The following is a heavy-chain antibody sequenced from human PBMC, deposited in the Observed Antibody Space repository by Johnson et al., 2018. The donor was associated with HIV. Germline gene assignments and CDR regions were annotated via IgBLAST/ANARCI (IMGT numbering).Heavy chain of an antibody. CDR2: ISYDGSNK. J-gene: IGHJ3*02. D-gene: IGHD2/OR15-2a*01. V-gene: IGHV3-30*18. CDR1: GFTLSSYG. Sequence: QVQLVESGGGVVQPGRSLRLSCAASGFTLSSYGMHWVRQAPGKGLEWVAVISYDGSNKYYADSVKGRFTTSRDNSKNTLYLQLNILRSEDTAVYYCAKDRCIKGASTRFDIWGQVTMVTVTS. CDR3: AKDRCIKGASTRFDI.